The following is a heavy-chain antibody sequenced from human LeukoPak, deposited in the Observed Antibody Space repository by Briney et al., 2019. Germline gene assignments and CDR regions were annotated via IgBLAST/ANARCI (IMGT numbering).Heavy chain of an antibody. CDR2: IYYSGST. Sequence: SETLSLTCTVSGGSISSSSYYWGWIRQPPGKGLEWIGSIYYSGSTYYHPSLKSRVTISVDTSKNQFSLKVSSVTAADTAVYYCARRELLSTPDAFDIWGQGTMVTVSS. CDR3: ARRELLSTPDAFDI. J-gene: IGHJ3*02. CDR1: GGSISSSSYY. V-gene: IGHV4-39*01. D-gene: IGHD3-10*01.